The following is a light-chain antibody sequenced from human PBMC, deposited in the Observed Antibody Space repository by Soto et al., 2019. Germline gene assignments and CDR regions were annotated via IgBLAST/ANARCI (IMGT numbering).Light chain of an antibody. CDR2: EVS. CDR1: SSDVGGYNY. CDR3: SSYAGSNNVV. V-gene: IGLV2-8*01. J-gene: IGLJ2*01. Sequence: QSVLTQPPSASGSPGQSVTISCTGTSSDVGGYNYVSWYQQHPGKAPKLMIYEVSKRPSGVPDRFSGSKSGNTASLTVSGLQAEDEADYYCSSYAGSNNVVFSGGTQLTVL.